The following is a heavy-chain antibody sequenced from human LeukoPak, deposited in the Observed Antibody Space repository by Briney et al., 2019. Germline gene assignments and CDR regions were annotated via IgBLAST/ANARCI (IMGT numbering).Heavy chain of an antibody. CDR3: ARTQYYGSGRWFDP. CDR1: GASISGGAHY. V-gene: IGHV4-31*03. D-gene: IGHD3-10*01. J-gene: IGHJ5*02. CDR2: IYHNGNT. Sequence: SQTLSLTCTVSGASISGGAHYWGWTRQLPGEGLEWIAYIYHNGNTYYNPSLKSRLTMSVDTSANQFSLKLNSVTAADTAVYYCARTQYYGSGRWFDPWGQGTLVTVSS.